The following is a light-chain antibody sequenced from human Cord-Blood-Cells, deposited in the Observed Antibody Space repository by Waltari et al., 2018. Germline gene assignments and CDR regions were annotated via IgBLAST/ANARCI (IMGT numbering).Light chain of an antibody. V-gene: IGKV3-15*01. CDR2: GAS. CDR3: QQYNNWPQRT. Sequence: EIVMTQSPATLSVSQGERATLSCSARQSVSSNLAWYQQKPGQAPRLLIYGASTRATGIPARFSGSGSGTEFTLTISSLQSEDFAVYYCQQYNNWPQRTFGQGTKVEIK. J-gene: IGKJ1*01. CDR1: QSVSSN.